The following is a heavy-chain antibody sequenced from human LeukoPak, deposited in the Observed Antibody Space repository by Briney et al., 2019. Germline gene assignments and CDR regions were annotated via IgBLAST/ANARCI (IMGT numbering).Heavy chain of an antibody. CDR3: AKALGGSYRREAFDI. D-gene: IGHD1-26*01. J-gene: IGHJ3*02. CDR2: INSDGSST. V-gene: IGHV3-74*01. CDR1: GFTFSSHW. Sequence: GGSLRLSCAASGFTFSSHWMHWVRQAPGKGLVWVSRINSDGSSTSYSDSVKGRFTISRDNAKNTLYLQMNSLRAEDMALYYCAKALGGSYRREAFDIWGQGTMVTVSS.